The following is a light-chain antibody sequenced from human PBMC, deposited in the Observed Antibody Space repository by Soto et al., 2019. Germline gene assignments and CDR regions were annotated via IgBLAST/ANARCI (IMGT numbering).Light chain of an antibody. CDR1: QGISNY. CDR3: QRFNSDPPT. V-gene: IGKV1-27*01. J-gene: IGKJ1*01. Sequence: DIQMTQSPSSLSAFVGDRVTITCRASQGISNYLAWYQQKPGRVPKLLIYAASTLQSGVPSRFSGSGSGTDFTLTISSLQPEDVATYYCQRFNSDPPTFCQGTKVAIK. CDR2: AAS.